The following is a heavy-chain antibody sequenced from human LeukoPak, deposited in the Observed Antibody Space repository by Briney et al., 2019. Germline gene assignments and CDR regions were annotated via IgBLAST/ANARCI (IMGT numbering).Heavy chain of an antibody. CDR3: ARDTSYSSGLGYYYYYMDV. D-gene: IGHD3-22*01. J-gene: IGHJ6*03. V-gene: IGHV3-21*01. CDR1: GFTFSYYS. Sequence: GGSLRLSCAASGFTFSYYSMNWIRQAPGKGLEWVSTISSSSSYIYYADSVKGRFTISRDNAKNSLFLQMNSLRAEDTAVYSCARDTSYSSGLGYYYYYMDVWGKGTTVTVSS. CDR2: ISSSSSYI.